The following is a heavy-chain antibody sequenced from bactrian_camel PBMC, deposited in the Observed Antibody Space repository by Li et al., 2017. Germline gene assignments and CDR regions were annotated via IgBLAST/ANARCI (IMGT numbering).Heavy chain of an antibody. CDR1: GPSYISAC. J-gene: IGHJ4*01. CDR3: AAVTGCSLTPWLRDPGNKSGPMN. Sequence: HVQLVESGGGSVEAGGSLKLSCAASGPSYISACMGWFRQAPGREREGVAVITRIHGGTEYADSVKGRFIISRDSSKMTWSLQMNNLKPEDTAMHYCAAVTGCSLTPWLRDPGNKSGPMNWGQGTQVTVS. D-gene: IGHD3*01. V-gene: IGHV3S68*01. CDR2: ITRIHGGT.